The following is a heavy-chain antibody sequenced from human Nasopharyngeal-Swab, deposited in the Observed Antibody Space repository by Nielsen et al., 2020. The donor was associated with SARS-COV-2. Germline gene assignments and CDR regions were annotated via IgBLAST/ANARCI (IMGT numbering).Heavy chain of an antibody. CDR2: IWYDGSNK. CDR1: GFTFSSYG. Sequence: GESLKISCAASGFTFSSYGMHWVRQAPGKGLEWVAVIWYDGSNKYYADSVKGRFTISRDNSKNTLYLQMNSLRAEDTAVYYCARRVGYCSGGSCPSGYYGMDVWGQGTTVTVSS. V-gene: IGHV3-33*01. CDR3: ARRVGYCSGGSCPSGYYGMDV. J-gene: IGHJ6*02. D-gene: IGHD2-15*01.